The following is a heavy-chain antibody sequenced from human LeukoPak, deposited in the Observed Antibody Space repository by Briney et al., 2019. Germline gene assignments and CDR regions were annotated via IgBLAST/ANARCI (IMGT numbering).Heavy chain of an antibody. D-gene: IGHD4-17*01. J-gene: IGHJ4*02. CDR1: GFTFSSYE. CDR3: ARGEITVTMRYFDY. V-gene: IGHV3-48*03. CDR2: ISSSGSNT. Sequence: GGSLRLSCAASGFTFSSYEMNWVRQAPGKGLEWVSYISSSGSNTYYADSVKGRFTISRDNAKNSLYLQINSLRAEDTAIYYCARGEITVTMRYFDYWGQGTLVTVSS.